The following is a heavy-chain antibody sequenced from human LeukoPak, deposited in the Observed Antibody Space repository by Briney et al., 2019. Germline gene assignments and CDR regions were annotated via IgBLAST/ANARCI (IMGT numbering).Heavy chain of an antibody. D-gene: IGHD1-14*01. CDR3: ARSNPNRNALDL. Sequence: GGSLRLSCAASGFTLNNYLMSWVRQAPGRGLEWVANIKKDGSEESYLDSVKGRFTVSRDNAKNSLFLQINSLRGEDTAVYYCARSNPNRNALDLWGQGTMVTISS. V-gene: IGHV3-7*01. CDR1: GFTLNNYL. CDR2: IKKDGSEE. J-gene: IGHJ3*01.